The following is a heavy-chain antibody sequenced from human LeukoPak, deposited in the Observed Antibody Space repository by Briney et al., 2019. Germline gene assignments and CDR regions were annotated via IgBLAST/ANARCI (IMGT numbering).Heavy chain of an antibody. CDR1: GFTFSSYA. CDR3: AREGDGYPNDAIDI. Sequence: GGSLRLSCAASGFTFSSYAMHWVRQAPGKGLEWVAVISYDGSNKYYADSVKGRFTISRDKSKNTLYLQMNSLRAEDTAVYYCAREGDGYPNDAIDIWGQGTMFTVSS. CDR2: ISYDGSNK. V-gene: IGHV3-30-3*01. J-gene: IGHJ3*02. D-gene: IGHD5-24*01.